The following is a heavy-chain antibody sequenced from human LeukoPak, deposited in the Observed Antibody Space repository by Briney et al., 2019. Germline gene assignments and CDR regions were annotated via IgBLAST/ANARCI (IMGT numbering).Heavy chain of an antibody. CDR2: IYSGGST. D-gene: IGHD6-19*01. CDR3: AREGGEAVAGTIGSASYYYYMDV. J-gene: IGHJ6*03. CDR1: GFTFSSYE. Sequence: GGSLRLSCAASGFTFSSYEMNWVRQAPGKGLEWVSVIYSGGSTYYADSVKGRFTISRDNSKNTLYLQMNSLRAEDTAVYYCAREGGEAVAGTIGSASYYYYMDVWGKGTTVTISS. V-gene: IGHV3-66*01.